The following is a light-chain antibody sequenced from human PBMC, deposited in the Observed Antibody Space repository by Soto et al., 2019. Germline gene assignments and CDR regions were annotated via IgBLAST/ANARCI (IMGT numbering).Light chain of an antibody. J-gene: IGKJ1*01. V-gene: IGKV1-5*01. CDR2: DAS. CDR1: QSISSW. Sequence: DIQMTQSPSTLSASVGDRVTITCRASQSISSWLAWYQQKPGKAPKLLIYDASSLESGVPSRFSGSGSGTEFTLTISSLQPEDVATYYCQQLNSYPPWTFGQGTKVDI. CDR3: QQLNSYPPWT.